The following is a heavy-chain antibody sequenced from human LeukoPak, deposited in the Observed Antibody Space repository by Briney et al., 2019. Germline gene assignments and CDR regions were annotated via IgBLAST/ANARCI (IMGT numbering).Heavy chain of an antibody. CDR3: ARLARQTIAARSHFDY. CDR1: GGSISGYY. Sequence: PSETLSLTCTVSGGSISGYYWSWIRQPPGKGLEWIGYISYSGNTNFNPSLKSRFTMSVDTYKNQFSLKVRSATAADTAVYYCARLARQTIAARSHFDYWGQGTLVTVSS. CDR2: ISYSGNT. V-gene: IGHV4-59*08. J-gene: IGHJ4*02. D-gene: IGHD6-6*01.